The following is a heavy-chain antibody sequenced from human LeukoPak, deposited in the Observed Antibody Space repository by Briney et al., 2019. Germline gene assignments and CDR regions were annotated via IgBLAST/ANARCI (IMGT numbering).Heavy chain of an antibody. D-gene: IGHD1-14*01. J-gene: IGHJ4*02. Sequence: GGSLRLSCAASGLTFSSHWMHWVRQAPGKGLVWVSRITNDGSSTTYADSVKGRFTISRDNAKNMLYLQVNSLRAEDTAVHYCATQQGGNPAYWGQGTLVTVSS. V-gene: IGHV3-74*01. CDR2: ITNDGSST. CDR1: GLTFSSHW. CDR3: ATQQGGNPAY.